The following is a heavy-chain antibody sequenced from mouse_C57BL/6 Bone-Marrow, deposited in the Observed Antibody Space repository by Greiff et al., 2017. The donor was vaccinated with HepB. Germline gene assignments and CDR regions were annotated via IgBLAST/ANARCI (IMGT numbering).Heavy chain of an antibody. J-gene: IGHJ4*01. CDR3: AKPGRWKAMDD. CDR1: GYTFTSYW. D-gene: IGHD1-1*02. CDR2: IHPNSGST. Sequence: QVQLKQPGAELVKPGASVKLSCKASGYTFTSYWMHWVKQRPGQGLEWIGMIHPNSGSTNYNEKFKSKATLTVDKSSSTAYMQLSSLTSEDSAVYYGAKPGRWKAMDDWGQGTSVTVSS. V-gene: IGHV1-64*01.